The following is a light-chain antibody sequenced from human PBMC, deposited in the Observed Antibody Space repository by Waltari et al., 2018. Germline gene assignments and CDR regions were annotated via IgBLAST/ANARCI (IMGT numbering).Light chain of an antibody. J-gene: IGKJ2*01. Sequence: EIVMTQSPATLSVSPGDRATLSSRASESVSGTLAWYQQRPGQAPSLLIYGASTRASGIPARFSGSGSGTEFTLTISSLQSEDFAVYYCHQYNNWPYTFGQGTKLEIK. V-gene: IGKV3-15*01. CDR3: HQYNNWPYT. CDR2: GAS. CDR1: ESVSGT.